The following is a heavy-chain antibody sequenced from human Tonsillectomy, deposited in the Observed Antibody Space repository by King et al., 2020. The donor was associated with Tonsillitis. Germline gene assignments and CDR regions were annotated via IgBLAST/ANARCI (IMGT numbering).Heavy chain of an antibody. J-gene: IGHJ6*02. Sequence: QLVQSGGGVVQPGGSLRLSCAASGFTFSIHGMHWVRQAPGKGLEWVAFIQYDGSNKYYGDSVKGRFTISRDNSKNTLYLQMNSLRTEDTAVYYCAYLQGTSMRGGNEMDVWGQGTTVTVSS. D-gene: IGHD5-18*01. CDR2: IQYDGSNK. V-gene: IGHV3-30*02. CDR1: GFTFSIHG. CDR3: AYLQGTSMRGGNEMDV.